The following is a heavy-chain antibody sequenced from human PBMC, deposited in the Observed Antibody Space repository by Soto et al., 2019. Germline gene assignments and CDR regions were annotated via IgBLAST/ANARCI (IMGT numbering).Heavy chain of an antibody. CDR1: GGSISSYY. D-gene: IGHD3-10*01. CDR2: IYYSGST. V-gene: IGHV4-59*08. J-gene: IGHJ2*01. CDR3: ARRPPNRGYWYFDL. Sequence: SETLSLTCTVSGGSISSYYWSWIRQPPGKGLEWIGYIYYSGSTNYNPSLKSRVTISVDTSKNQFSLKLSSVTAADTAVYYCARRPPNRGYWYFDLWGRGTLVT.